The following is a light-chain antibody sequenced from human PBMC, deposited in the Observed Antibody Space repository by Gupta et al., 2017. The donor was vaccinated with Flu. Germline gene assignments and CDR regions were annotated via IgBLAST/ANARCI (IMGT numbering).Light chain of an antibody. V-gene: IGKV1-5*03. CDR1: ENITSW. J-gene: IGKJ1*01. CDR2: KAS. CDR3: QHCNCVSWT. Sequence: DIQMTQSLSTLAASVGDRVSITCRATENITSWLAWYQQKPGKAPNFVIYKASGLEGGVPSRFSGSGSGTEFTLTISSLQPDDFATYYCQHCNCVSWTFGEGTKVEI.